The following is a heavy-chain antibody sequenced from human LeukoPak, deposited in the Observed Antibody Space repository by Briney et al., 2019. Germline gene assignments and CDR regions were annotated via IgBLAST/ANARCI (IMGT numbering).Heavy chain of an antibody. CDR3: AKLQDKWLVHSLDY. Sequence: PGRSLRLSCAASGFTFSSYAMHWVRQAPGKGLEWVAVISYDGSNKYYADSVKGRFTISRDNSKNTLYLQMNSLRAEDTAVYYCAKLQDKWLVHSLDYWGQGTLVTVSS. CDR1: GFTFSSYA. CDR2: ISYDGSNK. J-gene: IGHJ4*02. V-gene: IGHV3-30*04. D-gene: IGHD6-19*01.